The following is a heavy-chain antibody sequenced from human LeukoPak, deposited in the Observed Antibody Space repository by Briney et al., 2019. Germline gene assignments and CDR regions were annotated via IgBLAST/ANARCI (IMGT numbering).Heavy chain of an antibody. D-gene: IGHD3-10*01. CDR1: GFAFSSYA. V-gene: IGHV3-23*01. J-gene: IGHJ4*02. CDR3: AKPGSGSYYAEGAAFDC. CDR2: ISVSGSST. Sequence: PGGSLRLSCAASGFAFSSYAMTWVRQAPGKGLEWVSSISVSGSSTYYADSVKGRFSISRDNSKNTLFLQMHTLRVEDTAIYYCAKPGSGSYYAEGAAFDCWGQGTLLTVSS.